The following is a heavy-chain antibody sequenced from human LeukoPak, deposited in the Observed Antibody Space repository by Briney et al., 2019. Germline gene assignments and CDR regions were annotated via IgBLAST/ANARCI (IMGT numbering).Heavy chain of an antibody. CDR1: GGSFSGNY. D-gene: IGHD5-18*01. Sequence: SETLSLTCAVYGGSFSGNYWSWIRQPPGKGLEWIGEINHSGSTNYNPSLKSRVTISVDTSKNQFSLKLSSVTAADTAVYYCARGRYSYGFASKATPVDYWGQGTPVTVSS. V-gene: IGHV4-34*01. J-gene: IGHJ4*02. CDR2: INHSGST. CDR3: ARGRYSYGFASKATPVDY.